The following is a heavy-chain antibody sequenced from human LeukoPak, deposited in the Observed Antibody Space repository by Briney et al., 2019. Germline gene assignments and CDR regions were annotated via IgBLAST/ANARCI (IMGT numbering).Heavy chain of an antibody. V-gene: IGHV5-51*01. J-gene: IGHJ5*02. CDR2: IYPGDSDT. CDR1: GYRFTDYW. Sequence: GESLKISCKGSGYRFTDYWIGWVRQMPGKGLEWMGIIYPGDSDTRYSPSFQGQVTVSADKSISTAYLQWSSLKASDTAMYYCAVLVTGTSGWFDPWGQGTLVTVSS. CDR3: AVLVTGTSGWFDP. D-gene: IGHD1-7*01.